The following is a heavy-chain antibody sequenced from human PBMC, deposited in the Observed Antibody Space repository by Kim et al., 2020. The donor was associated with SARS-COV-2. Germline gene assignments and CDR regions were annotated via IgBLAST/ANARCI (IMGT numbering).Heavy chain of an antibody. D-gene: IGHD3-22*01. CDR3: ARGLYYDSSGGNWFDP. J-gene: IGHJ5*02. V-gene: IGHV4-4*02. Sequence: SLKSRVTISVDKSKNQFSLKLSSVTAADTAVYYCARGLYYDSSGGNWFDPWGQGTLVTVSS.